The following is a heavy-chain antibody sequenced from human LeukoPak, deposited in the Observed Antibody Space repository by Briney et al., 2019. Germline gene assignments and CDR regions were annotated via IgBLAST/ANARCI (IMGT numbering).Heavy chain of an antibody. Sequence: GGSLRLSCTASGFTLNNASMSWVRNAPPRGLEWVGRLRSKYDGVSTDYATSVRRRFTISADDSKNTLFVQMDSLKPDDTGVYFCTTLTRAGFGHYYMDVWGKGTTVTVSS. V-gene: IGHV3-15*01. D-gene: IGHD3-16*01. CDR2: LRSKYDGVST. CDR1: GFTLNNAS. CDR3: TTLTRAGFGHYYMDV. J-gene: IGHJ6*03.